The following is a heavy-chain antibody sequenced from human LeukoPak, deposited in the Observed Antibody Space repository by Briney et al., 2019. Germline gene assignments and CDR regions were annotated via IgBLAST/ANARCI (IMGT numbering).Heavy chain of an antibody. V-gene: IGHV3-30*02. D-gene: IGHD3-22*01. Sequence: GGSLRLSCAASGFTFSSYGMHWVRQAPGKGLEWVAFIRYDGSNEYYADSVKGRFTISRDNSKNTLYLQMNSLRAEDTAVYYCAGDLYRIVVVPHYFDYWGQGTLVTVSS. J-gene: IGHJ4*02. CDR1: GFTFSSYG. CDR3: AGDLYRIVVVPHYFDY. CDR2: IRYDGSNE.